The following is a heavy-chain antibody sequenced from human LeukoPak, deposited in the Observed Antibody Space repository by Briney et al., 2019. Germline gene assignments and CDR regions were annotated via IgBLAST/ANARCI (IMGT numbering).Heavy chain of an antibody. CDR1: GYTFTNYD. V-gene: IGHV1-8*01. D-gene: IGHD3-10*01. CDR3: ARRVRGVVIFSRAQGSSDL. Sequence: GASVKVSCKASGYTFTNYDINWVRQATGQGLEWMGWMHPSNGDTGYAQKFQGRVTMTRNTSTTTAYMELSSLRSDDTAVYYCARRVRGVVIFSRAQGSSDLWGQGTLVTVSS. J-gene: IGHJ3*01. CDR2: MHPSNGDT.